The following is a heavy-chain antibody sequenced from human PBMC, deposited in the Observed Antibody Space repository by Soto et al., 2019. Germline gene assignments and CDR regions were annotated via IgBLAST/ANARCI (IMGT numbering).Heavy chain of an antibody. CDR3: ARGRLGLRHHYYYYYGMDV. D-gene: IGHD1-7*01. J-gene: IGHJ6*02. CDR2: IIPILGIA. Sequence: QVQLVQSGAEVKKPGSSVKVSCKASGGTFSSYTISWVRQAPGQGLEWMGRIIPILGIANYAQKFQGRVTITADKSTSTAYMELSSLRSEDTAVYYCARGRLGLRHHYYYYYGMDVWGQGTTVTVSS. CDR1: GGTFSSYT. V-gene: IGHV1-69*02.